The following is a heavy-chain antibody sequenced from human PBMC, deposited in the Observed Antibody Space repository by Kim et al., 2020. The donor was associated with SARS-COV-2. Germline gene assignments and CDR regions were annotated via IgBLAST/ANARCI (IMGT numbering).Heavy chain of an antibody. CDR2: IKRNGDST. CDR3: TRGLMGGPLDF. Sequence: GGSLRLSCVVSGFTFNDFGMSWVRQVPGKGLEWVSGIKRNGDSTGYADSVKGRFTISRDNAMNSLYLQMNSLGAEDTALYDCTRGLMGGPLDFWGQGILVTVSS. D-gene: IGHD2-8*01. CDR1: GFTFNDFG. J-gene: IGHJ4*02. V-gene: IGHV3-20*01.